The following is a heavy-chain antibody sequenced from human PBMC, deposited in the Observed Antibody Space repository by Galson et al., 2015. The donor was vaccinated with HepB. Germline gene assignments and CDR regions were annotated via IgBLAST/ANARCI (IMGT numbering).Heavy chain of an antibody. D-gene: IGHD3-22*01. J-gene: IGHJ4*02. Sequence: SLRLSCAASGFTFSSYSMIWVRQAPGKGLEWVSYISTRGTTIYTADSVKGRFTISRDNAKNSLYLHLNSLRAEDTAVYFCARDPDHYDTTDNYWGQGTLVTVSS. CDR3: ARDPDHYDTTDNY. V-gene: IGHV3-48*04. CDR1: GFTFSSYS. CDR2: ISTRGTTI.